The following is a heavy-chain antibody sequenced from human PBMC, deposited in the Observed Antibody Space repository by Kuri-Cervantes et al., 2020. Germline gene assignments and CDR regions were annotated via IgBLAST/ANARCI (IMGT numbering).Heavy chain of an antibody. J-gene: IGHJ4*02. CDR1: GYTFTSYD. CDR3: ARGEAYYGSGSDQKVGDY. D-gene: IGHD3-10*01. V-gene: IGHV1-8*01. Sequence: ASVKVSCKASGYTFTSYDINWVRQATGQGLEWMGWMNPNSGNTGYAQKFQGRVTMTRNTSISTAYMELSSPRSEDTAVYYCARGEAYYGSGSDQKVGDYWGQGTLVTVSS. CDR2: MNPNSGNT.